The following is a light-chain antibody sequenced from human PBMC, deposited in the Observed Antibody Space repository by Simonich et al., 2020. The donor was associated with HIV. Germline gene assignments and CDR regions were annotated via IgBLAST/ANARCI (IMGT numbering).Light chain of an antibody. Sequence: DIQMTQSPSSLSASVGDRVTITCRASQSISSYLNWYQQKPWKAPKLLIYAASSLQSGFPSRFSGSGSGTDFTLTISSLQPEDFATYYCQQSYSTPPYTFGQGTKLEI. CDR1: QSISSY. CDR3: QQSYSTPPYT. CDR2: AAS. J-gene: IGKJ2*01. V-gene: IGKV1-39*01.